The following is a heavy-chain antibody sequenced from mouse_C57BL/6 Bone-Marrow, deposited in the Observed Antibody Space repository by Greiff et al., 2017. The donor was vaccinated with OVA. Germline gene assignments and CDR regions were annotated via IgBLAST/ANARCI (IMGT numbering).Heavy chain of an antibody. CDR3: ASAFYYGSSYRYFDV. D-gene: IGHD1-1*01. V-gene: IGHV5-4*01. CDR1: GFTFSSYA. Sequence: EVQLVESGGGLVKPGGSLKLSCAASGFTFSSYAMSWVRQTPEKRLEWVATISDGGSYTYYPDNVKGRFTISRDNAKNHLYLQMSHLKSEDTAMYYCASAFYYGSSYRYFDVWGTGTTVTVSS. J-gene: IGHJ1*03. CDR2: ISDGGSYT.